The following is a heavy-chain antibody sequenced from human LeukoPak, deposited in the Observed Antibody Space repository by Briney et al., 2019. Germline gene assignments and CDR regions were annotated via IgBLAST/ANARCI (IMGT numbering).Heavy chain of an antibody. V-gene: IGHV1-46*01. Sequence: GASVKVSCKASGYTFTSYYMHWVRQAPGQGLEWMGVINPSGGSTNYAEKFQGRVTMTRDTSTSTVYMELSSLRSDDTAVYYCARVQTPYNTIYSVFFDYWGQGTRVTVSS. D-gene: IGHD2/OR15-2a*01. CDR1: GYTFTSYY. CDR3: ARVQTPYNTIYSVFFDY. J-gene: IGHJ4*02. CDR2: INPSGGST.